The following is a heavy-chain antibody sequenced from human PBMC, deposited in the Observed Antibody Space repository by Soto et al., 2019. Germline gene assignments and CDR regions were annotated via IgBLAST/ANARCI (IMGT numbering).Heavy chain of an antibody. V-gene: IGHV4-59*01. Sequence: SETLSLTCTVSGGSISSYYWSWIRQPPGKGLEWIGYIYYSGSTNYNPSLKSRVTISVDTSKNQFSLKLSSVTAVDTAVYYCARVSQQRTTRGWFDPWGQGTLVTVSS. D-gene: IGHD6-13*01. J-gene: IGHJ5*02. CDR3: ARVSQQRTTRGWFDP. CDR2: IYYSGST. CDR1: GGSISSYY.